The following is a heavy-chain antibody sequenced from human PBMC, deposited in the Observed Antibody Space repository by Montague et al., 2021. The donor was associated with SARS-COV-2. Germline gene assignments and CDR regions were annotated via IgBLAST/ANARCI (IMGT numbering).Heavy chain of an antibody. CDR3: AREDRWNWFDP. D-gene: IGHD5-24*01. Sequence: LRLSCSVSGGSISSDYWSWIRQSPGKGLEWIGYIYYRGTTNYNPSLKSRVTFSVDTSKNQFSLKLISVTAADTAVYFCAREDRWNWFDPWGQGVLVTVSS. J-gene: IGHJ5*02. CDR1: GGSISSDY. CDR2: IYYRGTT. V-gene: IGHV4-59*01.